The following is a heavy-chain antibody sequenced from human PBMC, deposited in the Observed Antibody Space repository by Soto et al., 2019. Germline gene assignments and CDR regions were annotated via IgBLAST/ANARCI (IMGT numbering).Heavy chain of an antibody. CDR2: ISSAVNT. Sequence: GGSLRLSCAGSGFTFSNYAMSWVRQAPGKGLEWVSAISSAVNTYYADSVKGRFTISRDNSKNTLSLQMNSLRAEDTAVYYCAKQVRDGTSSPYYFDYWGQGTLVTVS. V-gene: IGHV3-23*01. J-gene: IGHJ4*02. CDR3: AKQVRDGTSSPYYFDY. CDR1: GFTFSNYA. D-gene: IGHD6-6*01.